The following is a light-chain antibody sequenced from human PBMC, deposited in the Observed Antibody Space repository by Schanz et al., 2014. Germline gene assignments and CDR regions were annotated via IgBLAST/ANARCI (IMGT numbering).Light chain of an antibody. J-gene: IGKJ1*01. CDR3: QQYGSSPQT. CDR1: QSVSSSH. Sequence: PGERVTLSCRASQSVSSSHLTCYQQKPGQAPRLLIYGASTRATGIPDRFSGSGSGTDFTLTISRLEPEDFAVYYCQQYGSSPQTFGQGTKVEIK. CDR2: GAS. V-gene: IGKV3-20*01.